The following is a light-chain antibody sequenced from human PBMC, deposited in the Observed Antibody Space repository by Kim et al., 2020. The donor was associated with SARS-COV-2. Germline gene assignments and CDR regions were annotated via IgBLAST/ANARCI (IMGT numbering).Light chain of an antibody. CDR1: SNNVGNRG. CDR3: STWDSSLSAVV. Sequence: RTATLPCTGNSNNVGNRGAAWLQQHQGHPPKLLSYRNNNRPSGISERFSASRSGNTASLTIIGLQPEDEADYFCSTWDSSLSAVVFGGGTQLTVL. CDR2: RNN. V-gene: IGLV10-54*01. J-gene: IGLJ2*01.